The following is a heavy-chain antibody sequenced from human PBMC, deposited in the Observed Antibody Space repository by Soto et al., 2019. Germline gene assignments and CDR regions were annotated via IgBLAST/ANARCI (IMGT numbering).Heavy chain of an antibody. Sequence: EVQLVESGGGLVQPGGSLRLSCAASGFTFSNYDMHWVRQVTGKGLEWVSGITTAGDTYYAGSVKGRFTISREKAKNSLYLQMSSLSAGDTAVYYCARELHGGSYGMDVWGQGTTVTVSS. V-gene: IGHV3-13*01. CDR3: ARELHGGSYGMDV. CDR1: GFTFSNYD. J-gene: IGHJ6*02. CDR2: ITTAGDT.